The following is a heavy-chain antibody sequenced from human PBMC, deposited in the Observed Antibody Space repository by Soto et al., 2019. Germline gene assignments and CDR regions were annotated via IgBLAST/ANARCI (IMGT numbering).Heavy chain of an antibody. CDR2: ISSSSSYI. V-gene: IGHV3-21*01. D-gene: IGHD5-18*01. J-gene: IGHJ4*02. Sequence: GGSLRLSCAASGFTFSSYSMNWVRQAPGKGLEWVSSISSSSSYIYYADAVKGRFTISRDNAKNSLYLQMNSLRAEDTAVYYCARSGKIQLWIPFDYWGQGTLVTVYS. CDR3: ARSGKIQLWIPFDY. CDR1: GFTFSSYS.